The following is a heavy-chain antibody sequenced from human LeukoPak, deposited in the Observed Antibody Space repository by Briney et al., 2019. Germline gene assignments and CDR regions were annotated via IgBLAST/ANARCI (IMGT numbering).Heavy chain of an antibody. V-gene: IGHV3-48*01. D-gene: IGHD1-26*01. CDR2: ISGGSSTI. Sequence: GGSLRLSCAASAFTFSGYSMNWVRQAPGKGLEWVSYISGGSSTIYYADSVKGRFTISRDNAKSSMYLQMNSLRAEDTAVYYCARDRLKSGSYYFDYWGQGTLVTVSS. CDR1: AFTFSGYS. CDR3: ARDRLKSGSYYFDY. J-gene: IGHJ4*02.